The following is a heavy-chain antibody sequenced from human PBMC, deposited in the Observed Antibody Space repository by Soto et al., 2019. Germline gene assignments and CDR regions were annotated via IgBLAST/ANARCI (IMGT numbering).Heavy chain of an antibody. V-gene: IGHV1-2*04. CDR1: GYTFTGYY. CDR3: ARVLLGTGSYSNYSYCYGMDV. J-gene: IGHJ6*02. D-gene: IGHD3-10*01. Sequence: ASVKVSCKASGYTFTGYYMHWVRQAPGQGLEWMGWINPNSGGTNYAQKFQGWVTMTRDTSISTAYMELSRLRSDDKAVYYCARVLLGTGSYSNYSYCYGMDVWGQVPRIAVYS. CDR2: INPNSGGT.